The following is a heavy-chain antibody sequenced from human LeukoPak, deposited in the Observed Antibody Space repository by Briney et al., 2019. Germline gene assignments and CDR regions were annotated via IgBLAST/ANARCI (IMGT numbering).Heavy chain of an antibody. V-gene: IGHV3-9*01. CDR1: GFTFKDYG. Sequence: PGRSLRLSCAATGFTFKDYGMHWGRQPPGKGLEWGTSINWNGGGTDYADSVKGRFTISRDNAKNSLYLQLSSLRPEDTALYYCAKHMRATNTYSFFGLDVWGQGTTVTVSS. CDR2: INWNGGGT. CDR3: AKHMRATNTYSFFGLDV. D-gene: IGHD1-26*01. J-gene: IGHJ6*02.